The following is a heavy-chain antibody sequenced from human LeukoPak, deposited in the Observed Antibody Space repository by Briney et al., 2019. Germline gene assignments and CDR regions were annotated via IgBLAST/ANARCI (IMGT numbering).Heavy chain of an antibody. CDR2: FDPEDGET. Sequence: ASVKVSCKVSGYTLTELSMHWVRQAPGKGLEWMGGFDPEDGETIYAQKFQGRVTMTEDTSTDTAYMELSSLRSEDTAAYYCATDQKYTGEFDYWGQGTLVTVSS. D-gene: IGHD5-18*01. J-gene: IGHJ4*02. CDR1: GYTLTELS. V-gene: IGHV1-24*01. CDR3: ATDQKYTGEFDY.